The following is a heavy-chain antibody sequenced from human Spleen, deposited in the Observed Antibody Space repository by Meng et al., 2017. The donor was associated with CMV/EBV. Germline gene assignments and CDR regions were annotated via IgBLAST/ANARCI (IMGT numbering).Heavy chain of an antibody. D-gene: IGHD3-22*01. CDR2: INHSGST. CDR1: GGSISSYY. J-gene: IGHJ4*02. CDR3: ARNVPGTSAYYD. V-gene: IGHV4-4*07. Sequence: QGQLQESGPGLVKPSETLSLTCTVSGGSISSYYWSWIRQPAGKGLEWIGEINHSGSTSYNPSLKSRVTMSVDTSKNQFSLNLNSVTAVDTAVYYCARNVPGTSAYYDWGQGTLVTVSS.